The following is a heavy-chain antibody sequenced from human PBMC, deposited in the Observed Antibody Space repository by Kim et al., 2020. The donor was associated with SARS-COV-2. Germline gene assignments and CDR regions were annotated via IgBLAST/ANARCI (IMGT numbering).Heavy chain of an antibody. D-gene: IGHD3-16*01. V-gene: IGHV1-8*01. Sequence: GYAQKFQGRVTMTRNTSISTAYMELSSLRSEDTAVYYCARGGGAERDFDYWGQGTLVTVSS. CDR3: ARGGGAERDFDY. J-gene: IGHJ4*02.